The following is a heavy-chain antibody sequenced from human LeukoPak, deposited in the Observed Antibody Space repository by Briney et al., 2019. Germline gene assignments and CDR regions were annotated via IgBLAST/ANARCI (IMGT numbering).Heavy chain of an antibody. J-gene: IGHJ4*02. CDR2: INPNSGDT. CDR3: ARARYSTRWQSDFDY. V-gene: IGHV1-2*02. Sequence: VASVKVSCKASGYTFTGYYMHWVRQAPGQGLEWMGWINPNSGDTNYAQKFQGRVTMTRDTSISTAYMELSSLRSDDTAVYSCARARYSTRWQSDFDYWGQGTLVTVSS. D-gene: IGHD6-13*01. CDR1: GYTFTGYY.